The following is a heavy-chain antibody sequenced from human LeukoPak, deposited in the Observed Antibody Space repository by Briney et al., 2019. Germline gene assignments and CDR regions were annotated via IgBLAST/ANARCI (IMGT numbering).Heavy chain of an antibody. Sequence: SETLSLTCTVSGGSISSYYWSWIRQPPGKGLEWIGYIYYSGSTNYNPSLKSRVTISVDTSKNQFSLKLSPVTAADTAVYYCARDRIAAALDYWGQGTLVTVSS. J-gene: IGHJ4*02. CDR2: IYYSGST. D-gene: IGHD6-13*01. V-gene: IGHV4-59*01. CDR3: ARDRIAAALDY. CDR1: GGSISSYY.